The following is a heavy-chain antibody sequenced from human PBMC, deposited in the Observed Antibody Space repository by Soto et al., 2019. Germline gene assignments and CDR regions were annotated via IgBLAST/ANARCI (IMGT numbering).Heavy chain of an antibody. CDR2: IYYTGGT. CDR3: ARDTASKDYTSHSYYPHCDS. Sequence: SETLSLTCAVSGDSINTDYYWCWIRQPPGKGLEWIGHIYYTGGTFYSPSLKSRLALSVDTSKNQFSLRLSSVTAADTAAYYFARDTASKDYTSHSYYPHCDSWGQGALVTVSS. CDR1: GDSINTDYY. V-gene: IGHV4-30-4*01. J-gene: IGHJ5*01. D-gene: IGHD3-22*01.